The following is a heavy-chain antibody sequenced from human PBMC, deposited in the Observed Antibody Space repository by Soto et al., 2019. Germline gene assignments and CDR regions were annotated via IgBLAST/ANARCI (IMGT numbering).Heavy chain of an antibody. Sequence: ASVKVSCKASGYTFTSYAMHWVRQAPGQRLEWMGWINAGNGNTKYSQKFQGRVTITRDTSASTAYMELSSLRSEDTAVYYCARWRSESRSHPWYIDYWGQGTLVTVSS. D-gene: IGHD6-13*01. J-gene: IGHJ4*02. V-gene: IGHV1-3*01. CDR3: ARWRSESRSHPWYIDY. CDR2: INAGNGNT. CDR1: GYTFTSYA.